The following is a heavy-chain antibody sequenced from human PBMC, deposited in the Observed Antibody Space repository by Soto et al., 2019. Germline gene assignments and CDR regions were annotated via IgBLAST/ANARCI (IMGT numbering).Heavy chain of an antibody. V-gene: IGHV3-30*03. CDR2: ISYDGSNK. D-gene: IGHD6-25*01. Sequence: PGGSLRLSCAASGFTFSSYGMHWVRQAPGKGLEWVAVISYDGSNKYYSDSVEGRLTISRDNSKNTLYLQMNSLRVEDTAVYYCARAPLLAAAGNYYYALDVWGQGTTVTVSS. CDR1: GFTFSSYG. CDR3: ARAPLLAAAGNYYYALDV. J-gene: IGHJ6*02.